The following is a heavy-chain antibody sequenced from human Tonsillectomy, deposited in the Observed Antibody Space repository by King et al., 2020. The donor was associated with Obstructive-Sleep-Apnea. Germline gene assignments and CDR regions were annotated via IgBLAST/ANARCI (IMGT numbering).Heavy chain of an antibody. J-gene: IGHJ4*02. D-gene: IGHD2-21*02. CDR1: GGSISSYY. CDR2: IYYSGST. V-gene: IGHV4-59*08. CDR3: ASESGDPYYFDY. Sequence: VQLQESGPGLVKPSETLSLTCTVSGGSISSYYWSWIRQPPGKGLEWIGYIYYSGSTNYNPSPKSRVTISVDTSKNQFSLKLSSVTAADTAVYYCASESGDPYYFDYWGQGTLVTVSS.